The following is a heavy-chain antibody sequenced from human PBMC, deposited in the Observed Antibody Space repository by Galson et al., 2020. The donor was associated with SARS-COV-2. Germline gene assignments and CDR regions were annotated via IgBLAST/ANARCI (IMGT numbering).Heavy chain of an antibody. CDR1: GFTFSSYA. Sequence: GESLKIYCAAPGFTFSSYALHWVRQAPGKGLEWVAVISYDGSNKYYADSVKGRFTISRDNSKNTLYLQMNSLRAEDTAVYYCARERLGELSLPFDPWGQGTLVTVSS. J-gene: IGHJ5*02. CDR3: ARERLGELSLPFDP. V-gene: IGHV3-30*04. D-gene: IGHD3-16*02. CDR2: ISYDGSNK.